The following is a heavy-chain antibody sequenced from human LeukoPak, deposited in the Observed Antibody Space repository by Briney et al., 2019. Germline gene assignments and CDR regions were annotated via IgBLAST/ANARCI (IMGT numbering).Heavy chain of an antibody. Sequence: SETLSLTCTVSGGSISSGGYYWSWIRQPAGKGLEWIGRIYTSGSTNYNPSLKSRVTMSVDTSKNQFSLKLSSVTAADTAVYYCARGSILVDYWGQGTLVTVSS. D-gene: IGHD3-10*01. CDR2: IYTSGST. CDR1: GGSISSGGYY. V-gene: IGHV4-61*02. CDR3: ARGSILVDY. J-gene: IGHJ4*02.